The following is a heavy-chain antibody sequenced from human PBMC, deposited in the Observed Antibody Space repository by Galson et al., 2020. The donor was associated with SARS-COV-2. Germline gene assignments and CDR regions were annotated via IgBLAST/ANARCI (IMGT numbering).Heavy chain of an antibody. D-gene: IGHD4-17*01. CDR1: ADNINRFS. CDR3: ARSRDVVGEATDGDRCDI. V-gene: IGHV1-69*13. CDR2: IIPLFGRT. J-gene: IGHJ3*02. Sequence: SVKVSCKASADNINRFSFNWVRQAPGHGLEWMGGIIPLFGRTNYEQKFQDRVTMTADESTSTAYMDLRRLRYEDTAVYFCARSRDVVGEATDGDRCDIWGQGTMVTVSS.